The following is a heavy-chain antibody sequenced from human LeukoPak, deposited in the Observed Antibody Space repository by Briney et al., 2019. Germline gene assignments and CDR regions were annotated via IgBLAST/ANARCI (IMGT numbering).Heavy chain of an antibody. D-gene: IGHD3-9*01. J-gene: IGHJ4*02. CDR1: GFTFSSYA. Sequence: PGGSLRLSRAASGFTFSSYAIHWVRQAPGKGLEWVAIISYDGTNKYYADSVRGRFTISRDNSKNTLYLQMNSLRAEDTAVYYCARDFGWLSGFDNWGQGTLVTVSS. V-gene: IGHV3-30-3*01. CDR3: ARDFGWLSGFDN. CDR2: ISYDGTNK.